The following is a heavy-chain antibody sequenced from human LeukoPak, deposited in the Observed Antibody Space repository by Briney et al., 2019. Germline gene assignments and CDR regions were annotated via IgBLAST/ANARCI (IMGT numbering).Heavy chain of an antibody. CDR1: GYTFTSYG. D-gene: IGHD5-18*01. V-gene: IGHV1-18*01. CDR2: ISAYNGNT. J-gene: IGHJ6*02. Sequence: ASVKVSCKASGYTFTSYGISWVRQAPGQGLEWMGWISAYNGNTNYAQKHQGRVTMTTDTSTSTAYMELRSLRSDDTAVYYCASPVDTASSYYYGMDVWGQGTTVTVSS. CDR3: ASPVDTASSYYYGMDV.